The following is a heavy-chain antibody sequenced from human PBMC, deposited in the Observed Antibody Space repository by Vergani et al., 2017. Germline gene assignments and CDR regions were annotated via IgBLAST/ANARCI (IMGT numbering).Heavy chain of an antibody. V-gene: IGHV4-59*11. J-gene: IGHJ4*02. CDR1: FDSIRNRY. D-gene: IGHD6-19*01. Sequence: QVQLQESGPGLVKSSETLSLTCSVSFDSIRNRYCNWIRQPPGKGLEWIGSIHYSENTNYNPSLKTRVTISVDTSKNQFSLTLTSVTAADTAVYYCASDTHSGQRAGRWGQGILVPVTS. CDR2: IHYSENT. CDR3: ASDTHSGQRAGR.